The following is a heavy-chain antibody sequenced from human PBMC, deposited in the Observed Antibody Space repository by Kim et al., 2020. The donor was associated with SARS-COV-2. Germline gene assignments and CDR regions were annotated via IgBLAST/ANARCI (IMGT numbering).Heavy chain of an antibody. CDR1: GGSINSNDFY. Sequence: SETLSLTCSVSGGSINSNDFYWGWIRQPPGKGLEWIGSIYYSGNTYNSPSLKSRVTISVDTSKNQFSLRVNSVTGAATAVYYCARHSGPYASSWFDYWGQGRLVTVSS. CDR2: IYYSGNT. CDR3: ARHSGPYASSWFDY. J-gene: IGHJ4*02. D-gene: IGHD6-13*01. V-gene: IGHV4-39*01.